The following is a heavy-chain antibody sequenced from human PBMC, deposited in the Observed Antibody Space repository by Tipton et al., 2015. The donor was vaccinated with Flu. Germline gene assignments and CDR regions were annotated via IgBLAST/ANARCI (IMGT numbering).Heavy chain of an antibody. J-gene: IGHJ4*02. CDR1: GGSIISGSHY. CDR2: IYTSGGT. D-gene: IGHD4-17*01. Sequence: LACTVSGGSIISGSHYWSWIRQPAGKGLEWIGRIYTSGGTDYNPSLESRVTISIDTSKNQFSLRLSSVTAADTAIYYCARDAWKYGDESFDYWGRGTLVTVSS. V-gene: IGHV4-61*02. CDR3: ARDAWKYGDESFDY.